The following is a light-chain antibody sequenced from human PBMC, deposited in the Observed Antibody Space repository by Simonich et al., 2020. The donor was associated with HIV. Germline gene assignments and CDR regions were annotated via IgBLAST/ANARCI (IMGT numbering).Light chain of an antibody. CDR3: QQYYSTPS. V-gene: IGKV4-1*01. CDR1: QRVLYSSNNKNY. Sequence: DIVMTQSPGSLAVSLGERATINCKSSQRVLYSSNNKNYLAWYQQKPGQPPKMLIYWATTRESGVPDRFSGSGSGTDFTLTISSLQAEDVAIYYGQQYYSTPSFGQGTKVEIK. J-gene: IGKJ1*01. CDR2: WAT.